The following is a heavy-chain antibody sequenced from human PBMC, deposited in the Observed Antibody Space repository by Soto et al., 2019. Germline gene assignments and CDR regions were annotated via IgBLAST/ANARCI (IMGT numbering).Heavy chain of an antibody. Sequence: SETLSLTCTVSGGSISSYYWSWIRQPAGKGLEWIGRIYTSGSTNHNPSLKSRVNMSVDTSKNQFSLKLSSVTAADTAVYYCERHNSYGDYGYWGQGSLVTVSS. CDR1: GGSISSYY. D-gene: IGHD4-17*01. J-gene: IGHJ4*02. V-gene: IGHV4-4*07. CDR3: ERHNSYGDYGY. CDR2: IYTSGST.